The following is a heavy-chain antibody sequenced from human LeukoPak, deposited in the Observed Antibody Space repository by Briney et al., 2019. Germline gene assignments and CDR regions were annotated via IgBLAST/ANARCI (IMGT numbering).Heavy chain of an antibody. J-gene: IGHJ5*02. CDR3: VRDRPHNWFDP. CDR1: GFTFTSHW. Sequence: GGSLRLSCAASGFTFTSHWMHWVRQAPGKGLVWVSRTDNDGSDTTYADSVRGRFTISRDNAKNTLYLQMDSLRAEDTAVYYCVRDRPHNWFDPWGQGTLVTVSS. CDR2: TDNDGSDT. V-gene: IGHV3-74*01. D-gene: IGHD6-6*01.